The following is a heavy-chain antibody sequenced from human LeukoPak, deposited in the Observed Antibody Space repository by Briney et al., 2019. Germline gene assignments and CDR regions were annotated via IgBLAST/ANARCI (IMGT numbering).Heavy chain of an antibody. CDR3: ARGGGYYGSGSLHYYYYGMDV. CDR2: ISDNAGRT. CDR1: GFTLSNYG. V-gene: IGHV3-23*01. Sequence: GGSLRLSCAVSGFTLSNYGMSWVRQAPGKGLEWVAGISDNAGRTNYADSVKGRFTISRDNAKNSLYLQMNSLRAEDTAVYYCARGGGYYGSGSLHYYYYGMDVWGQGTTVTVSS. J-gene: IGHJ6*02. D-gene: IGHD3-10*01.